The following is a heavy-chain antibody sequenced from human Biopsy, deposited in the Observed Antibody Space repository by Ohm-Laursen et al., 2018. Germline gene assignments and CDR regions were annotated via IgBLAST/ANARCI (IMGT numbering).Heavy chain of an antibody. CDR1: GFTFSEYY. D-gene: IGHD2-21*01. V-gene: IGHV3-11*01. J-gene: IGHJ6*02. CDR2: ISSGGDTV. CDR3: AREATIAPVLYDMDI. Sequence: SLRLSCAASGFTFSEYYMNWIRQTPERGLEWVAYISSGGDTVSYADSVKGRFTISRDDANKSLFLQMNSLRAEDTAVYYCAREATIAPVLYDMDIWGQGTTVIVSS.